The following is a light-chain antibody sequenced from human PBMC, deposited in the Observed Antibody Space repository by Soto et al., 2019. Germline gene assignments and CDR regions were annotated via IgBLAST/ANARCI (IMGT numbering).Light chain of an antibody. CDR3: QQYGSSPPWT. J-gene: IGKJ1*01. CDR2: GAS. CDR1: QSVSRSY. Sequence: EILLTQSPGTLSLSPGERATLSCRASQSVSRSYLAWYQQKPGQAPRLLIYGASSRATGIPDRFSGSGSGTDFPLTISRLEPEDFALYYCQQYGSSPPWTFGQGTKVEIK. V-gene: IGKV3-20*01.